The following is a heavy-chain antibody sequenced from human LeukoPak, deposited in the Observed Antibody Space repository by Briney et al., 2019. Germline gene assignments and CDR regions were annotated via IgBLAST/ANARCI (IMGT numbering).Heavy chain of an antibody. V-gene: IGHV6-1*01. J-gene: IGHJ4*02. CDR2: TYYRSKWYN. D-gene: IGHD1-1*01. CDR1: GDSVSSNSAA. CDR3: TRESHDTFDY. Sequence: SQTLSLTCAISGDSVSSNSAAWTWIRQSPSRGLEWLGRTYYRSKWYNDYAVSVKSRITNKPDTSKNQFSLHLNSVTPEDTAVYYCTRESHDTFDYWGWGTLVTVSS.